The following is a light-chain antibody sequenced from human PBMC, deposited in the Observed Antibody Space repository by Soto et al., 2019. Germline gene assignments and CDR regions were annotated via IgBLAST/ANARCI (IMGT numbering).Light chain of an antibody. CDR1: KLGDKY. CDR3: QAWDSSTANYV. J-gene: IGLJ1*01. CDR2: QDS. Sequence: SYELTQPTSVSVSPGQTASITCSGDKLGDKYACWYQQKPGQSPVLVIYQDSKRPSGITELFSGSNSVNTGTLTISGTQAMDDADYYCQAWDSSTANYVFGTGTKLTVL. V-gene: IGLV3-1*01.